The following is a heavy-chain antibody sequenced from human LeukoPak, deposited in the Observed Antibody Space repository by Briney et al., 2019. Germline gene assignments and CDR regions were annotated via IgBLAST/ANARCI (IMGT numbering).Heavy chain of an antibody. CDR1: GYTFTSYD. Sequence: ASVKVSCKASGYTFTSYDINWVRQATGQGLEWMGWMNPNSGNTGYAQKFQGRVTMTRNTSISTAYMELSSLRSEDTAVYYCASPYYDTLTGYLGAFDIWGQGTMVTVSS. J-gene: IGHJ3*02. CDR2: MNPNSGNT. CDR3: ASPYYDTLTGYLGAFDI. D-gene: IGHD3-9*01. V-gene: IGHV1-8*01.